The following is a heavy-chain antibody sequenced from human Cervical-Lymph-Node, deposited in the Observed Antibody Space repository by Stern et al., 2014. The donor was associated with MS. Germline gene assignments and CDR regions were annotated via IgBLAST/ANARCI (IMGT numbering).Heavy chain of an antibody. V-gene: IGHV3-7*01. CDR2: IRQDGSET. Sequence: EVQLVESGGGLVRPGGSLTLSCVASGFTFSRYWMTWVRQAPGKGLDWVANIRQDGSETYYVDSVKARFTISRDNAKNSLFLQMNSLRVEDTAVYYCARRLAFQFAPGGQGTLVTVSS. J-gene: IGHJ5*02. CDR1: GFTFSRYW. D-gene: IGHD3-16*01. CDR3: ARRLAFQFAP.